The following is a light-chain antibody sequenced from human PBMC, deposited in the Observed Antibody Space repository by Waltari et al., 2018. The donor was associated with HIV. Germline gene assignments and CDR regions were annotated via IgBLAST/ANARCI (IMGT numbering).Light chain of an antibody. CDR1: QSVSNN. CDR2: GAS. J-gene: IGKJ2*01. V-gene: IGKV3-15*01. Sequence: ETVMTQSPATLSVSPGERATLSCRASQSVSNNLAWYQQTPGQAPRLLIYGASTRAAGIPARVSGSGSGTEFTLTITSLQSEDSALYYCQQYNNWHTFGQGTKLEIK. CDR3: QQYNNWHT.